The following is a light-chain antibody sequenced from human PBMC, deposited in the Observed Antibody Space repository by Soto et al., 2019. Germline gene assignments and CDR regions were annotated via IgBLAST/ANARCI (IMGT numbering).Light chain of an antibody. Sequence: EIVMTQFPDTMSVSPGEGATLSCRASERISNNLAWYQQKRGQVPRLLIYGASTRATGIPDRFSGSGYGREFTLTISSLQSEDSSVYYCQQYNNWPLTFGGGTKVEI. J-gene: IGKJ4*01. CDR1: ERISNN. V-gene: IGKV3-15*01. CDR2: GAS. CDR3: QQYNNWPLT.